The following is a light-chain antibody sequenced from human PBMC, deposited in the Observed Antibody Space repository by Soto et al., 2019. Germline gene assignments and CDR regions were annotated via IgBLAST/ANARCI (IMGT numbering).Light chain of an antibody. Sequence: DIQMTQSPPTLSASVGDRVTITCRASQSISSWLAWYQQRPGKAPKLLIYKASSLESGVSSRFSGGGSGTDFTLTISSLQPDDFATYYCQQYNDYQWTFGQGTKVEIK. V-gene: IGKV1-5*03. J-gene: IGKJ1*01. CDR2: KAS. CDR3: QQYNDYQWT. CDR1: QSISSW.